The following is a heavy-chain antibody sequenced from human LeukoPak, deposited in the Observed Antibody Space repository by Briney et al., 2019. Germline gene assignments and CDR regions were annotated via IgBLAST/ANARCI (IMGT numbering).Heavy chain of an antibody. D-gene: IGHD2-15*01. CDR3: ARDGTHCSGGSCYSTFDY. J-gene: IGHJ4*02. Sequence: PSETLSLTCTVSGGPISSGGYYWSWIRQHPGKGLEWTGYIYYSGSTYYNPSLKSRVTISVDTSKNQFSLKLSSVTAADTAVYYCARDGTHCSGGSCYSTFDYWGQGTLVTVSS. CDR2: IYYSGST. V-gene: IGHV4-31*03. CDR1: GGPISSGGYY.